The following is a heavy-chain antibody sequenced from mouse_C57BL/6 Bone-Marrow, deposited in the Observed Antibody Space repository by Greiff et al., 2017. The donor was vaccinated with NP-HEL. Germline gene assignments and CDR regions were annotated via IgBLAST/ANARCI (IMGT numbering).Heavy chain of an antibody. D-gene: IGHD3-2*02. CDR3: AKAQATFAWFAY. J-gene: IGHJ3*01. CDR2: IYPGSGST. V-gene: IGHV1-55*01. CDR1: GYTFTSYW. Sequence: VNLQQPGAELVKPGASVKMSCKASGYTFTSYWITWVKQRPGQGLEWIGDIYPGSGSTNYNEKFKSKATLTVDTSSSTAYMQLSSLTSEDSAVYYCAKAQATFAWFAYWGQGTLVTVSA.